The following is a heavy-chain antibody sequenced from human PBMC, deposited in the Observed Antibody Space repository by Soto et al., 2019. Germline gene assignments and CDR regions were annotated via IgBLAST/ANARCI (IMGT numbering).Heavy chain of an antibody. J-gene: IGHJ5*02. CDR2: IYYSGST. D-gene: IGHD2-2*01. V-gene: IGHV4-39*01. CDR1: GGSISSGSYY. CDR3: ARQDIVVVPAEIRLNWFDP. Sequence: WETLCLTCTVSGGSISSGSYYWGWIRQPPGKGWEGSGRIYYSGSTYYNPALKSRDTISVDTSKSQFSLNLRSVTAAATAVYYCARQDIVVVPAEIRLNWFDPWGQGTLVTVSS.